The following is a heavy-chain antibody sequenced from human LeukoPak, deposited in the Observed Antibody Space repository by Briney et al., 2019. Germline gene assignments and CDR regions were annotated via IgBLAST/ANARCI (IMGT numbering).Heavy chain of an antibody. J-gene: IGHJ3*02. Sequence: ASVKVSCKASGYTFTDYCMHWVRQAPGQGLEWMGWINPNSGGTNYAQKFQGRVTMTRDTSISTAYMELSRLGSDDTAVYYCARDFSAWDAFDIWGQGTMVTVSS. V-gene: IGHV1-2*02. CDR3: ARDFSAWDAFDI. CDR2: INPNSGGT. CDR1: GYTFTDYC.